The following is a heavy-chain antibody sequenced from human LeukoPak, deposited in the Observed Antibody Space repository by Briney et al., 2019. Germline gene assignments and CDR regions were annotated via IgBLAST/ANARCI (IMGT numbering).Heavy chain of an antibody. CDR1: GFTFSSHG. CDR2: IKSKTYGGTT. CDR3: TTATSY. V-gene: IGHV3-15*01. Sequence: GGSLRLSCAASGFTFSSHGMSWVRQSPGKGLEWVGRIKSKTYGGTTDYAAPVKGRFTISRDDSKNTVYLQMNSLKTEDTAVYYCTTATSYWGQGSLVTVSS. J-gene: IGHJ4*02.